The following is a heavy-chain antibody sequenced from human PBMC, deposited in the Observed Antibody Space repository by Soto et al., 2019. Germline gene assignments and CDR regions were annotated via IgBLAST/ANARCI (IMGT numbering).Heavy chain of an antibody. CDR2: VYYTGNT. CDR3: ARGVGNYPWSFNS. D-gene: IGHD3-16*02. V-gene: IGHV4-59*01. Sequence: PSETLSLTCTVSGGSISDYFWSWIRQPPGKGLEWIGYVYYTGNTNSIPSLKSRVTISVDTSKNQFSLKLRSVTAADTAVYYCARGVGNYPWSFNSWGPGTLVTVSS. J-gene: IGHJ4*02. CDR1: GGSISDYF.